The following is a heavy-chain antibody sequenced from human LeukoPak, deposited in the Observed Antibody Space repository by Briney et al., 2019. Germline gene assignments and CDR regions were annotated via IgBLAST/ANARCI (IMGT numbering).Heavy chain of an antibody. J-gene: IGHJ6*04. Sequence: VKVSFKASGGTFSSYAISWVRPAPGQGLGWVGGVIPIFGTANYSQKFQGRGTITADESTSTAYMELSSLRSEDTAVYYCASATLRCSGGSCYEMDVWGKGTTVTVSS. CDR1: GGTFSSYA. V-gene: IGHV1-69*01. CDR2: VIPIFGTA. D-gene: IGHD2-15*01. CDR3: ASATLRCSGGSCYEMDV.